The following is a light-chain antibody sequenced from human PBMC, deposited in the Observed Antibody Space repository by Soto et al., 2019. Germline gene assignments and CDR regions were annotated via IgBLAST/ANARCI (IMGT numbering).Light chain of an antibody. Sequence: QSALTQPASVSGSPGESITISCTGTSSDVGGYNYVSWYQQHPGKAPKLMIYEVSNRPSGVSNRFSGSKSGNTASLTISGLQAEDEDDYYCRSYTSSRTWGFGGGNKVTAL. J-gene: IGLJ3*02. CDR3: RSYTSSRTWG. CDR2: EVS. CDR1: SSDVGGYNY. V-gene: IGLV2-14*01.